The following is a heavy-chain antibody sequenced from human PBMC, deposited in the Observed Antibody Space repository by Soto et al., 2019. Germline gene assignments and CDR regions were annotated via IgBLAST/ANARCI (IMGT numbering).Heavy chain of an antibody. CDR2: MNGDGSIT. D-gene: IGHD2-15*01. CDR3: AREGYWSLDY. J-gene: IGHJ4*02. V-gene: IGHV3-74*03. CDR1: GFTLSSKW. Sequence: GGSLRLSCAASGFTLSSKWMHWVRQTPGKGLVWVSRMNGDGSITQYADSAKGRFTISRDNSKNTLYLQMDSLRAEDTAVYYCAREGYWSLDYWGQGTLVTVSS.